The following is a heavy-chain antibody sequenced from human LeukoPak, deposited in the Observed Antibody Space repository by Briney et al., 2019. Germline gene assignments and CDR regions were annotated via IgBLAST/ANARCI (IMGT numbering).Heavy chain of an antibody. CDR2: ISTYNGDT. D-gene: IGHD6-19*01. J-gene: IGHJ4*02. CDR3: ARDPSNTSGWTIYFDY. V-gene: IGHV1-18*01. CDR1: GFTFTRYA. Sequence: ASVKVSCKASGFTFTRYAISWVRQAPGQGLEWMGWISTYNGDTKSAQKFQGRVTMTTDSSTSTAYMEVRSLRSDDTAVYYCARDPSNTSGWTIYFDYWGQGTLVTVSS.